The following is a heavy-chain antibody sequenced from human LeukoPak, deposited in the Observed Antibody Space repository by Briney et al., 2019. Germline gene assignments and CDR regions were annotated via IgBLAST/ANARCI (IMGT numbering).Heavy chain of an antibody. CDR1: GGSISSGSYY. CDR3: ARQGVIVVVPGPLNDAFDI. V-gene: IGHV4-61*02. J-gene: IGHJ3*02. Sequence: SETLSLTCTVSGGSISSGSYYWSWIRQPAGKGLEWIGRIYTSGSTNYNPSLKSRVTISVDTSKNQFSLKLSSVTAADTAVYYCARQGVIVVVPGPLNDAFDIWGQGTMVTVSS. D-gene: IGHD2-2*01. CDR2: IYTSGST.